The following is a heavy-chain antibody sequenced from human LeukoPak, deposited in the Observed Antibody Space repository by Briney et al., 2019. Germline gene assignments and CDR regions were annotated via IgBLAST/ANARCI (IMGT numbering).Heavy chain of an antibody. D-gene: IGHD3-3*01. CDR2: IYYSGST. CDR3: ASGALYDFWSGYYIDY. J-gene: IGHJ4*02. CDR1: GGSISSGDYY. V-gene: IGHV4-30-4*08. Sequence: SQTLSLTCTVSGGSISSGDYYWSWIRQPPGKGLEWIGYIYYSGSTYYNPSLKSRVTISVDTSKNQFSLKLSSVTAADTAVYYCASGALYDFWSGYYIDYWGQGTLVTVSS.